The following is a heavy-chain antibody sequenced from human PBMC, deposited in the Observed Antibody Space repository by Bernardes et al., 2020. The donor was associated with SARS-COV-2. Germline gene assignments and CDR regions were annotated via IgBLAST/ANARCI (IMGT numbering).Heavy chain of an antibody. CDR3: ARGYSWFMY. Sequence: GGSLRLSCAASGFTFRNHRMTWIRQVPGRGLEWVSTIKGDGGEENYADSVKGRFTISRDNAKNSLHLQMNSLRAEDTAVYYCARGYSWFMYWGQGTQVTVSA. CDR2: IKGDGGEE. D-gene: IGHD6-13*01. CDR1: GFTFRNHR. V-gene: IGHV3-7*01. J-gene: IGHJ4*02.